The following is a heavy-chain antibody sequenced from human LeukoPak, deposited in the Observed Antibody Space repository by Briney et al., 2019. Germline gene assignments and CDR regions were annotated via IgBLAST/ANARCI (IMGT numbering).Heavy chain of an antibody. D-gene: IGHD6-19*01. CDR3: ARDKKAVAGTYYYGMDV. CDR2: IWYDGSNK. J-gene: IGHJ6*02. Sequence: GGSLRLSCAASGFTFSNAWMTWVRQAPGKGLEWVAVIWYDGSNKYYADSVKGRFTISRDNTKNTLYLQMNSLRAEDTAVYYCARDKKAVAGTYYYGMDVWGQGTTVTVSS. CDR1: GFTFSNAW. V-gene: IGHV3-33*08.